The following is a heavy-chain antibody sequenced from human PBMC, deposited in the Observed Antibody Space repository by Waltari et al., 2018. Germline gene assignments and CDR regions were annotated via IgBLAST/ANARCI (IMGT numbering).Heavy chain of an antibody. V-gene: IGHV3-9*01. CDR3: VKDRGLYSSSSGLDY. CDR1: GFCLEDDA. Sequence: EVQLVESGGGLVQPGRSLRLSCAASGFCLEDDAMHWVRQAPGKGLEWVSGISWKSGSTAYADSVEGRFTISRDNAKNSLYLQMHSLRPEDTALYYCVKDRGLYSSSSGLDYWGQGTLVTVSS. CDR2: ISWKSGST. J-gene: IGHJ4*02. D-gene: IGHD6-6*01.